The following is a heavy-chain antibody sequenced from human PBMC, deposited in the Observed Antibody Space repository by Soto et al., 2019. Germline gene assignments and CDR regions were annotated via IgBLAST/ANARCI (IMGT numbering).Heavy chain of an antibody. D-gene: IGHD6-13*01. J-gene: IGHJ6*02. CDR1: GFTFSSYG. CDR3: AKDLGSWYPHGMDV. CDR2: ISYDGSNK. Sequence: GGSLRLSCAASGFTFSSYGMHWVRQAPGKGLEWVAVISYDGSNKYYADSVKGRFTISRDNSKNTLYLQMNSLRAEDTAVYYCAKDLGSWYPHGMDVWGQGTTVTVSS. V-gene: IGHV3-30*18.